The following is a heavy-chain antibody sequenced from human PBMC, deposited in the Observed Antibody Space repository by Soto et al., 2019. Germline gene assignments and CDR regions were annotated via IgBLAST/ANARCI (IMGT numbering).Heavy chain of an antibody. V-gene: IGHV4-31*11. CDR3: AREGSYHYFDF. CDR1: GASLSRGGYY. J-gene: IGHJ4*02. Sequence: QVQLQESGPGLVKASQTLSLTCAVSGASLSRGGYYWSLIRQRPGKGPEWIGNIYYSGSTDYNPSLKSRVKTSLDTSKNQFSLRLNSMTAADTAVSFCAREGSYHYFDFWGQGTLVT. CDR2: IYYSGST. D-gene: IGHD1-26*01.